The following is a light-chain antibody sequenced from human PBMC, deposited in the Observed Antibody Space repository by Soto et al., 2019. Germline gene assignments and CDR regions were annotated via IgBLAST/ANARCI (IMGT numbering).Light chain of an antibody. V-gene: IGKV3D-20*01. CDR3: QQYGGSRYT. J-gene: IGKJ2*01. Sequence: EIVLTQSPATLSLSPGERATLSCGASQIVSNNYLAWYQQKPGLAPRLLIYDASSRATGIPDRFSGSGSGTDFTLTISRLESEDFAVYYCQQYGGSRYTFGQGTKLEMK. CDR2: DAS. CDR1: QIVSNNY.